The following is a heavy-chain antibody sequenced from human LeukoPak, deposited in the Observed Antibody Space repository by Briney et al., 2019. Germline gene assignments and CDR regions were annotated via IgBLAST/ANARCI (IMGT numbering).Heavy chain of an antibody. J-gene: IGHJ4*02. CDR2: IKIGEDTT. CDR3: SRSFYSSSWYYFDL. Sequence: ASVKVSCKASGYTFSDFGITWVRQAPGQGPEWMGWIKIGEDTTHSAQKFQDRVSMTRDRSSNTAFLELRSLRSDDTAVYFCSRSFYSSSWYYFDLWGQGTLVTVSS. D-gene: IGHD6-13*01. V-gene: IGHV1-18*01. CDR1: GYTFSDFG.